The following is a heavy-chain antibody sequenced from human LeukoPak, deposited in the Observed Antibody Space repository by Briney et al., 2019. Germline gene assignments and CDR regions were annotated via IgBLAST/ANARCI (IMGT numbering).Heavy chain of an antibody. CDR1: GGSISSYY. CDR3: ARVRGDFWSGYGAFDI. V-gene: IGHV4-59*01. D-gene: IGHD3-3*01. CDR2: IYYSGST. Sequence: SETLSLTCTVSGGSISSYYWSWIRQPPGKGLEWIGYIYYSGSTNYNPSLKSRVTISVDTSKNQFSLKLSSVTAADTAVYYCARVRGDFWSGYGAFDIWGQGTMVTVSP. J-gene: IGHJ3*02.